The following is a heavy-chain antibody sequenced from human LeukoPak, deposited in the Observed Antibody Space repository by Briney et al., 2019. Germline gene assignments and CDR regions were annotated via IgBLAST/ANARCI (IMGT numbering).Heavy chain of an antibody. CDR3: AKDTGGNGAYFYAMDI. CDR1: GFAFHNYA. V-gene: IGHV3-9*01. J-gene: IGHJ6*02. CDR2: INWNSDTK. D-gene: IGHD4-23*01. Sequence: GGSLRLSCVGSGFAFHNYAMHWVRRPPGKGLEWVSAINWNSDTKAYADSVKGRFTISRDRARNSLYLQMDSLRPEDTALYYCAKDTGGNGAYFYAMDIWGQGTSVTVSS.